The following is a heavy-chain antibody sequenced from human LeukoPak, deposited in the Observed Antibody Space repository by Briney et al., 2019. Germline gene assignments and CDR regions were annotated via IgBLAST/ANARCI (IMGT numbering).Heavy chain of an antibody. V-gene: IGHV4-4*07. CDR2: IYTSGST. Sequence: SETLSLTCTVSGGSISSYYWSWIRQPAGKGLEWIGRIYTSGSTNYNPSLTSRVTMSVDTSKNQFSLKLSSVTAADTAVYYCAGDCYDYVWGSYRYYFDYWGQGTLVTVSS. CDR1: GGSISSYY. D-gene: IGHD3-16*02. CDR3: AGDCYDYVWGSYRYYFDY. J-gene: IGHJ4*02.